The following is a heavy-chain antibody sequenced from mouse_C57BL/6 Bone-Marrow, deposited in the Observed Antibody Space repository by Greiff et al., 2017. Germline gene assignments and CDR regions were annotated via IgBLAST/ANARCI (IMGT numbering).Heavy chain of an antibody. J-gene: IGHJ2*01. D-gene: IGHD1-1*01. V-gene: IGHV5-6*02. Sequence: EVKLVESGGDLVKPGGSLKLSCAASGFTFSSYGMSWVRQTPDKRLEWVATISSGGSYTYYPDRVKGRFTISRDNAKNTLYLQMSSLKSEDTAMYYCARPLSYYGSSRTYFDYWGQGTTLTVSS. CDR3: ARPLSYYGSSRTYFDY. CDR1: GFTFSSYG. CDR2: ISSGGSYT.